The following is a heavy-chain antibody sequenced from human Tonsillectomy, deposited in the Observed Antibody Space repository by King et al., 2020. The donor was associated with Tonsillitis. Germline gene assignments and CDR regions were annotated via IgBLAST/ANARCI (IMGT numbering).Heavy chain of an antibody. CDR3: ESYGSGSYRSL. J-gene: IGHJ4*02. Sequence: VQLVESGGGVVQPGGSLRLSCAASGLTFSSYGMHWVRQAPGKGLEWVAFIRDDGSNKYYADSVRGRFTISRDNSKNTLYLQMNSLRAEDTAVYYCESYGSGSYRSLWGQGTLVTVSP. D-gene: IGHD3-10*01. CDR2: IRDDGSNK. V-gene: IGHV3-30*02. CDR1: GLTFSSYG.